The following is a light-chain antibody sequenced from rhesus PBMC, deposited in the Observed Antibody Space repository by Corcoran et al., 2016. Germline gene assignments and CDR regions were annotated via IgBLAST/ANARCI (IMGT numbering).Light chain of an antibody. CDR1: QVINHY. CDR2: YAS. J-gene: IGKJ4*01. Sequence: DIQMTQSPSSLSASVGDRVTITCRASQVINHYLSWYQHKPGKAPKPLIYYASSLKTGVPSRFSGRGSGTDYTLTISSLQPEDVATYYCQQYSNSPPTFGGGTKVEIK. V-gene: IGKV1-66*01. CDR3: QQYSNSPPT.